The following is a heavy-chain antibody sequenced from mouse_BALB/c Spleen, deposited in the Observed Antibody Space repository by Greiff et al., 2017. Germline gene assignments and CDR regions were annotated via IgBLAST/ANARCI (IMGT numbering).Heavy chain of an antibody. CDR3: ARRDGYDYDSYAMDY. V-gene: IGHV5-17*02. D-gene: IGHD2-4*01. CDR2: ISSGSSTI. Sequence: EVKLVESGGGLVQPGGSRKLSCAASGFTFSSFGMHWVRQAPEKGLEWVAYISSGSSTIYYADTVKGRFTISGDNPKNTLFLQMTSLRSEDTAMYYCARRDGYDYDSYAMDYWGQGTSVTVSS. CDR1: GFTFSSFG. J-gene: IGHJ4*01.